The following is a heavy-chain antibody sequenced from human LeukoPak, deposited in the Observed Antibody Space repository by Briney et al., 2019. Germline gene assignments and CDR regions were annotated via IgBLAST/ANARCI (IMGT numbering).Heavy chain of an antibody. D-gene: IGHD3-10*01. CDR3: ARDLKDDGFGAEGSLDF. Sequence: ASXKVSCXXLXXTFTSNYVXWVRQAPGQGPEWVGWIDPNNGATYYAQQFQGRVTMTRDTSSTTAYMELDSLTSDDTAVYYCARDLKDDGFGAEGSLDFWGQGTLVTVSS. CDR1: XXTFTSNY. J-gene: IGHJ4*02. CDR2: IDPNNGAT. V-gene: IGHV1-2*02.